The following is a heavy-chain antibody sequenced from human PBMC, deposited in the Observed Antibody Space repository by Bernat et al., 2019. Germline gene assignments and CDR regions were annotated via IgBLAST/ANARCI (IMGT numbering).Heavy chain of an antibody. CDR3: TTNDYCSGGNCSPTLDV. V-gene: IGHV3-73*02. CDR1: GFIFSGAA. D-gene: IGHD2-15*01. CDR2: IRSKSNNYAT. J-gene: IGHJ6*04. Sequence: EVRLVESGGGLVQPGGSLKLSCAASGFIFSGAAIHWVRQASGRGLEWVGRIRSKSNNYATAYAASVKGRFIVSRDDSENTAYLQMNSLNTEDTAVYWCTTNDYCSGGNCSPTLDVWGKGTTVTVSS.